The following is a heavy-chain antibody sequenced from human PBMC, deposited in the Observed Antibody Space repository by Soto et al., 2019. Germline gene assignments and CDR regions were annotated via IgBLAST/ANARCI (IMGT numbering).Heavy chain of an antibody. CDR3: AREAHYYDSSGHVDY. CDR1: GFTFSSYG. J-gene: IGHJ4*02. V-gene: IGHV3-33*01. CDR2: IWYDGSNK. Sequence: QVQLVESGGGVVQPGRSLRLSCAASGFTFSSYGMHWVRQAPGKGLEWVAVIWYDGSNKYYADSVKGRFTISRDNSNNTLYLQRNGLRAEDTAVYYCAREAHYYDSSGHVDYWGQGTLVTVSS. D-gene: IGHD3-22*01.